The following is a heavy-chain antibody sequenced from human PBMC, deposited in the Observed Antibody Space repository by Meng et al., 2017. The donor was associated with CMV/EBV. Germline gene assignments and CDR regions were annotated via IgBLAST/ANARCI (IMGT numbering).Heavy chain of an antibody. J-gene: IGHJ4*02. Sequence: GESLKIPCAASGFTFSSYGMHWVRQAPGKGLEWVAFIRYDGSNKYYADSVKGRFTISRDNSKNTLYLQMNSLRAEDMAVYYCANQYSSSWGGGYFDYWGQGTLVTVSS. V-gene: IGHV3-30*02. D-gene: IGHD6-13*01. CDR2: IRYDGSNK. CDR3: ANQYSSSWGGGYFDY. CDR1: GFTFSSYG.